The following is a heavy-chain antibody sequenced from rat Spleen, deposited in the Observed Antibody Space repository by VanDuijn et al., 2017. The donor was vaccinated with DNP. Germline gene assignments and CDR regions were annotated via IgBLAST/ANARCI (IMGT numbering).Heavy chain of an antibody. J-gene: IGHJ4*01. V-gene: IGHV4-2*01. Sequence: EVKLVESGGGLVQPGRSLKLSCVASGFNFNDYWMGWVRQAPGKGLEWIGEINKDSSIIKYTPSLKDKIIISRDNAQNTLYLQMSELGSEDTATYYCVREDKGVDAWGQGTSVTVSS. CDR1: GFNFNDYW. CDR2: INKDSSII. D-gene: IGHD2-2*01. CDR3: VREDKGVDA.